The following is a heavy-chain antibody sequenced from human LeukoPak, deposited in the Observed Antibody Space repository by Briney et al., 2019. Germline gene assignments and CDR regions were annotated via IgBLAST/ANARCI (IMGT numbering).Heavy chain of an antibody. Sequence: SETVSLTCTVSGGPISSGDYYWSWIRQPPGKGLEWIGYIYYSGSTYYNPSLKSRVTISVGTSKNQFSLKLSSVTAADTAVYYCARGNYDILTGYYEEIWGQGTMVTVSS. CDR2: IYYSGST. CDR1: GGPISSGDYY. D-gene: IGHD3-9*01. V-gene: IGHV4-30-4*01. J-gene: IGHJ3*02. CDR3: ARGNYDILTGYYEEI.